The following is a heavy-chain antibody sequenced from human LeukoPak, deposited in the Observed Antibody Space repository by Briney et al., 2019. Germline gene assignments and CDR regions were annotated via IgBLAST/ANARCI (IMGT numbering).Heavy chain of an antibody. CDR2: IYYSGST. J-gene: IGHJ4*02. Sequence: ASETLSLTCTVSGGSISSSSYYWGWIRQPPGKGLEWIGSIYYSGSTYYNPSLKSRVTISVDTSKNQFSLKLSSVTAADTAVYYCATFGGGGDCPRACWGQGTLVTVSS. CDR1: GGSISSSSYY. V-gene: IGHV4-39*07. D-gene: IGHD2-21*02. CDR3: ATFGGGGDCPRAC.